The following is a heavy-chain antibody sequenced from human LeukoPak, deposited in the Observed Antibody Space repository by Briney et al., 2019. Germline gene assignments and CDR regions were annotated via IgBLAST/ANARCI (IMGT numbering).Heavy chain of an antibody. V-gene: IGHV3-23*01. CDR2: ISGSGGST. CDR1: GFTFSSYA. J-gene: IGHJ4*02. Sequence: GGSLRLSCAASGFTFSSYAMSWVRQAPGKGLEWVSAISGSGGSTYYADPVKGRFTISRDNSKNTLYLQMNSLRAEDTAVYYCAKDGRSVVTAWSDYWGQGTLVTVSS. CDR3: AKDGRSVVTAWSDY. D-gene: IGHD4-23*01.